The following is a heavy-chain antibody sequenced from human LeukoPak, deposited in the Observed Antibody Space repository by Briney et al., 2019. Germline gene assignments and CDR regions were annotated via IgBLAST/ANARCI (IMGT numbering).Heavy chain of an antibody. Sequence: GGSLRLSCAASGFTFSNAWMSWVPQAPGKGLEWVGRIKSKTDGGTTDYAAPVKGRFTISRDDSKNTLYLQMNSLKAEDTAVYYCTTEARYYYDSSGYFRSWGQGTLVTVSS. CDR3: TTEARYYYDSSGYFRS. CDR2: IKSKTDGGTT. D-gene: IGHD3-22*01. V-gene: IGHV3-15*01. J-gene: IGHJ5*02. CDR1: GFTFSNAW.